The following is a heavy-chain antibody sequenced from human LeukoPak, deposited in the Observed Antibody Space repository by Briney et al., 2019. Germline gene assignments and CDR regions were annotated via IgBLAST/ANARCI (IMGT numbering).Heavy chain of an antibody. CDR1: GFAFTNYW. Sequence: GGSLRLSCAASGFAFTNYWMHWGRQVSGKGLVWVSRINSDGSGTRYADFVKGRFTIARDNSKNTRYLQMNSLRAEDTAVYYCERVGASDAFDIWGQGTMVTVSS. D-gene: IGHD1-26*01. V-gene: IGHV3-74*01. J-gene: IGHJ3*02. CDR3: ERVGASDAFDI. CDR2: INSDGSGT.